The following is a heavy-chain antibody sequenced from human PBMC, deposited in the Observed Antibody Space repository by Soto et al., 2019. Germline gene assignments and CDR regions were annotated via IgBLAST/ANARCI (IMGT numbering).Heavy chain of an antibody. CDR3: ARAKDIVVVVANAFDI. J-gene: IGHJ3*02. CDR1: GFTFSSYW. V-gene: IGHV3-7*01. CDR2: IKQDGSEK. D-gene: IGHD2-15*01. Sequence: PWGSLRLSCAASGFTFSSYWMSWVRQAPGKGLEWVANIKQDGSEKYYVDSVKGRFTISRDNAKNSLYLQMNSLRAEDTAVYYCARAKDIVVVVANAFDIWGQGTMVTVSS.